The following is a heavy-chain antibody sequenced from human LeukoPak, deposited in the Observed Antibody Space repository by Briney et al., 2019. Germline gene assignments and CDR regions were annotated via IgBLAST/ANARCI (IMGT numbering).Heavy chain of an antibody. J-gene: IGHJ5*02. Sequence: GASVKVSCKASGYTFTGYYMHWVRQAPGQGLEWMGWISAYNGNTNYAQKLQGRVTMTTDTSTSTAYMELRSLRSDDTAVYYCAKARIAVANWFDPWGQGTLVTVSS. D-gene: IGHD6-19*01. CDR3: AKARIAVANWFDP. CDR1: GYTFTGYY. CDR2: ISAYNGNT. V-gene: IGHV1-18*04.